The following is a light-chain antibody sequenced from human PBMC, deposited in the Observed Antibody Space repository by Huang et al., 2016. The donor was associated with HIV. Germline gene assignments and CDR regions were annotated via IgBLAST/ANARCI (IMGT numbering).Light chain of an antibody. V-gene: IGKV1-5*03. J-gene: IGKJ2*01. Sequence: DIQMTQSPSTLSASVGDRVTIACRASQSLSTWLAWYQQKPGKAPLLLIYKTSNLENGVPSRFIGSGSGTEFTLTISSLQPDDFATYYCQQYNSYSPMYTFGQGTKLEIK. CDR3: QQYNSYSPMYT. CDR1: QSLSTW. CDR2: KTS.